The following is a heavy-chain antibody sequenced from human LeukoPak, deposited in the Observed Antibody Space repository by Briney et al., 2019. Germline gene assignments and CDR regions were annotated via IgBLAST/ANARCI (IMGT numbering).Heavy chain of an antibody. CDR1: GFTFSSYA. Sequence: GGSLRLSCAASGFTFSSYAMHWVRQAPGKGLEWVAVISYDGSNKYYADSVKGRFTISRDNSKNTLYLQMNSLRAEDTAVYYCAKDATIAAADYWGQGTLVTVSS. V-gene: IGHV3-30*04. CDR3: AKDATIAAADY. D-gene: IGHD6-13*01. J-gene: IGHJ4*02. CDR2: ISYDGSNK.